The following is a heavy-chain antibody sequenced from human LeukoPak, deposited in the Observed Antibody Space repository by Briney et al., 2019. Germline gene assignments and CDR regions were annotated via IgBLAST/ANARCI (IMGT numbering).Heavy chain of an antibody. D-gene: IGHD6-19*01. CDR1: GGSISSYY. Sequence: SETLSLTCTVSGGSISSYYWSWIRQPAGKGLEWIWRIYTSGSTNYNPSLKSRVTMSVDTSKNQFSLKLSSVTAADTAVYYCARELWSGYSSGWYSMPNWFDPWGQGTLVTVSS. CDR2: IYTSGST. V-gene: IGHV4-4*07. J-gene: IGHJ5*02. CDR3: ARELWSGYSSGWYSMPNWFDP.